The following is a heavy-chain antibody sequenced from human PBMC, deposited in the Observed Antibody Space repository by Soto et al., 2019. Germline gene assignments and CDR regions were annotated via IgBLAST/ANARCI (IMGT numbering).Heavy chain of an antibody. CDR2: IYGDDET. V-gene: IGHV2-5*02. D-gene: IGHD1-26*01. CDR1: GFSLSASEVG. Sequence: QITLKESGPTLVKPTQTLTLTCTFSGFSLSASEVGVGWIRQPPGKALEWLALIYGDDETLYSPSLKRRLTITKDTAKNQVVLTMTKMDTVDTATDYCAQSNWELLRAFEVWGQGTKVTVSS. CDR3: AQSNWELLRAFEV. J-gene: IGHJ3*01.